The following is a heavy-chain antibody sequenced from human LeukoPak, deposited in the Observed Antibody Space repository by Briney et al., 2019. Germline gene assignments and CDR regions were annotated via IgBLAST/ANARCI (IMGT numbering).Heavy chain of an antibody. CDR3: AKGWFVQYVPPVV. V-gene: IGHV3-23*01. J-gene: IGHJ3*01. D-gene: IGHD3-10*01. Sequence: QPGGSLRLSCAASGFTFSSYAMSWVRQAPGRGLEWVSAISGSGGSTYYADSVKGRFTISRDNSKNTLYLQMNSLRAEDTAVYYCAKGWFVQYVPPVVWGQGTMVTVSS. CDR2: ISGSGGST. CDR1: GFTFSSYA.